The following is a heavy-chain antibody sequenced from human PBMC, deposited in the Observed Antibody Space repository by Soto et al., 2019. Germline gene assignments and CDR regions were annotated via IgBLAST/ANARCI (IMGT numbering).Heavy chain of an antibody. J-gene: IGHJ3*02. V-gene: IGHV3-21*01. CDR2: ISSSSSYI. D-gene: IGHD3-10*01. Sequence: EVQLVESGGGLVKPGGSLRLSCAASGFTFSSYSMNWVRQAPGKGLEWVSSISSSSSYIYYADSVKGRFTISRDNAKNSLHLQMNSLRAEDPAVYYCARYRGGDLKAFDIWGQGTMVTVSS. CDR3: ARYRGGDLKAFDI. CDR1: GFTFSSYS.